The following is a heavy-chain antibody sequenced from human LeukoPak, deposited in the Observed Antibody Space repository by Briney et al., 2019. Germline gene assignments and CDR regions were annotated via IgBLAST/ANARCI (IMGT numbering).Heavy chain of an antibody. J-gene: IGHJ4*02. D-gene: IGHD2-15*01. CDR1: GGTFSRYA. Sequence: SVKVSCKASGGTFSRYAITWVRQAPGQGLEWMGGILPILGSTDYAQRFQGRVTITTDDSTHTAYMELSSLRYDDTAVYYCATAQIYCSGYSGYDAFFDFWGQGTRVTVSS. V-gene: IGHV1-69*05. CDR2: ILPILGST. CDR3: ATAQIYCSGYSGYDAFFDF.